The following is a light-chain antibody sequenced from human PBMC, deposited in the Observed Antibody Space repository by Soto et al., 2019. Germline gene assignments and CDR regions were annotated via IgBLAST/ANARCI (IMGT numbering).Light chain of an antibody. CDR1: QTISSF. CDR3: QQYDSWPPWT. J-gene: IGKJ1*01. Sequence: EIVLTQSPGTLSLSPGEGATLSCRASQTISSFLAWYQQKRGQAPRLLIHGASNRATGIPDRFSGSGSGTDFTLTITSLQSEDFAVYYCQQYDSWPPWTFGQGTKVDIK. V-gene: IGKV3D-15*01. CDR2: GAS.